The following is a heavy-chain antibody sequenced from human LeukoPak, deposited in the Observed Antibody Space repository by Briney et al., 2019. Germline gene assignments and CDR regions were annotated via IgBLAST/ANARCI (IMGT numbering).Heavy chain of an antibody. Sequence: GGSLRLSCAVSGFTFSNYWMSCVRQAPGKGLEWVDNIKQDGSEKHYVDSVKGRFTISRDNAKNSLYLQMISLRAEDTAVYYCARDRAMFDYWGQGTLVTVSS. V-gene: IGHV3-7*04. CDR2: IKQDGSEK. J-gene: IGHJ4*02. CDR1: GFTFSNYW. CDR3: ARDRAMFDY. D-gene: IGHD2-2*01.